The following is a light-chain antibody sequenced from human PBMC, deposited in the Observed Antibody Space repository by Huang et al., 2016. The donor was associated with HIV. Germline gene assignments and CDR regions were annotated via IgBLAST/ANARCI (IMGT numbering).Light chain of an antibody. CDR2: DAS. J-gene: IGKJ2*03. Sequence: EIVLTQSPATMSVSPGEGATLACRANQSIATNLAWYHQRPGPAPRILIYDASTRASGRPGRFSGSVSGTEFTLTVSGLHSEDFAIYYCQQYHNWPYSFGQGTKLEIK. V-gene: IGKV3-15*01. CDR3: QQYHNWPYS. CDR1: QSIATN.